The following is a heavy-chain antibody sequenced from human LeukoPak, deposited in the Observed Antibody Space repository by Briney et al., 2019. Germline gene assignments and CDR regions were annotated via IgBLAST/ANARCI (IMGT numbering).Heavy chain of an antibody. CDR2: IYYSGST. V-gene: IGHV4-30-4*01. Sequence: PSQTLSLTCTVSVGSISSGYYYWSWIRQPPGKGLEWIGYIYYSGSTYYNPSLKSRVTISVDTSKNQFSLKLSSVTAADTAVYYCAREVGATTKDFDYWGQGTLVTVSS. CDR1: VGSISSGYYY. J-gene: IGHJ4*02. CDR3: AREVGATTKDFDY. D-gene: IGHD1-26*01.